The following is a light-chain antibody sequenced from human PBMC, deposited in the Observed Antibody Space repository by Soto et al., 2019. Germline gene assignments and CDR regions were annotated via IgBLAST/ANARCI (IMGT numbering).Light chain of an antibody. Sequence: EIVMTQSPATLSVSPGEGATLSCRASQSVSHNLAWYQQKPGQAPRLLIYGASTRATGIPTRFSGSGSGTEFTLTISSLQSEDFAVYYCQQYYNWPPYTFGQGTKLQIE. J-gene: IGKJ2*01. CDR2: GAS. V-gene: IGKV3-15*01. CDR3: QQYYNWPPYT. CDR1: QSVSHN.